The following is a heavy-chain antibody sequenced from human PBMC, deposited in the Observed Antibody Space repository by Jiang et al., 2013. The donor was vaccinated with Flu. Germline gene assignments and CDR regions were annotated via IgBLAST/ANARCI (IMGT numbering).Heavy chain of an antibody. CDR2: IRYDGSNK. D-gene: IGHD1-26*01. Sequence: LEWVAFIRYDGSNKYYADSVKGRFTISRDNSKNTLYLQMNSLRAEDTAVYYCAKERNEVGATTSYWGQGTLVTVPS. V-gene: IGHV3-30*02. J-gene: IGHJ4*02. CDR3: AKERNEVGATTSY.